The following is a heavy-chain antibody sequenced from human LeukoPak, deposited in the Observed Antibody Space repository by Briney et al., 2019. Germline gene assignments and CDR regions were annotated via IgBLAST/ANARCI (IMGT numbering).Heavy chain of an antibody. Sequence: SGTLSLTCAVSGGSISSSNWWSWVRPPPGKGLEWIGEIYHSGSTNYNPSLKSRVTISVDKSKNQFSLKLSSVTAADTAVYYCVLTGGPSGSLDYWGQGTLVTVSS. CDR1: GGSISSSNW. J-gene: IGHJ4*02. CDR3: VLTGGPSGSLDY. CDR2: IYHSGST. V-gene: IGHV4-4*02. D-gene: IGHD2-8*02.